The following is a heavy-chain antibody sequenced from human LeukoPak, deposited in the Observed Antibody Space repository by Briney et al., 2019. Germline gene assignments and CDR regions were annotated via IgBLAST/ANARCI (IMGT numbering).Heavy chain of an antibody. D-gene: IGHD3-10*01. V-gene: IGHV2-5*01. CDR2: IYWNDDK. J-gene: IGHJ5*02. CDR1: GFSLSTSGVG. CDR3: AHSSPNYYGSGPPGWFDP. Sequence: SGPTLVKPTQTLTLTCTFSGFSLSTSGVGVGWIRQPPGKALEWLALIYWNDDKRYSPSLKSRLTITKDTSKNQVVLTMTNMDPVDTATYYCAHSSPNYYGSGPPGWFDPWGQGTLVTVSS.